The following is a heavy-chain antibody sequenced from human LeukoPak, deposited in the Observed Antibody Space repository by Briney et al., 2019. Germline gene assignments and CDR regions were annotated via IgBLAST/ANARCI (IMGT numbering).Heavy chain of an antibody. CDR2: IKQDGSEK. CDR3: ARDHYDILTGPGYYYGMDV. J-gene: IGHJ6*02. CDR1: GFTFSSYW. V-gene: IGHV3-7*01. D-gene: IGHD3-9*01. Sequence: GGSLRLPCAASGFTFSSYWMSWVRQAPGKGLEWVANIKQDGSEKYYVDSVKGRFTISRDNAKNSLYLQMNSLRAEDTAVYYCARDHYDILTGPGYYYGMDVWGQGTTVTVSS.